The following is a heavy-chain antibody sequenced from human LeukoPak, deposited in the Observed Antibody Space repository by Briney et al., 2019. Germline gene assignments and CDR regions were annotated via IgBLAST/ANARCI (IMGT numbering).Heavy chain of an antibody. CDR2: IYYSGST. CDR1: GGSISSSSYY. J-gene: IGHJ3*02. CDR3: ARGDGSVTTHAFDI. V-gene: IGHV4-31*03. D-gene: IGHD4-17*01. Sequence: SETLSLTCTVSGGSISSSSYYWGWIRQHPGKGLEWIGYIYYSGSTYYNPSLKSRVTISVDTSKNQFSLKLSSVTAADTAVYYCARGDGSVTTHAFDIWGQGTMVTVSS.